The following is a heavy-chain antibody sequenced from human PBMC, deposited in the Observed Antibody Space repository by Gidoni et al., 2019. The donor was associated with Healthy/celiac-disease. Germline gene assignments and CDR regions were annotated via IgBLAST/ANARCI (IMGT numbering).Heavy chain of an antibody. Sequence: QVQLVPSGPAVTKPVATVQVSCKSSGYTFPGYYMHWVRKAHGQGLEWMGWINTNSGGTNYAQKLQGWVTMTRDTSISTAYMELSRLRSDDTAVYYCARGRGDWGSEWWYFDLWGRGTLVTVSS. CDR1: GYTFPGYY. J-gene: IGHJ2*01. V-gene: IGHV1-2*04. CDR2: INTNSGGT. CDR3: ARGRGDWGSEWWYFDL. D-gene: IGHD7-27*01.